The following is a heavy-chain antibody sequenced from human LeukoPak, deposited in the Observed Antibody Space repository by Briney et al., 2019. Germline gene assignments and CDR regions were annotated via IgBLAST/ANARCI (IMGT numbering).Heavy chain of an antibody. D-gene: IGHD3-16*01. CDR1: GYTFATYG. CDR3: ARSQGGSFDF. V-gene: IGHV1-18*01. CDR2: LSAHYGDT. Sequence: ASVKVSCKGSGYTFATYGVSWVRQAPGQGLEWMGWLSAHYGDTNFARRLQDRVTLTTDTSTSTAYMELRSLKSDDTAVYYCARSQGGSFDFWGQGTPVTVSS. J-gene: IGHJ4*02.